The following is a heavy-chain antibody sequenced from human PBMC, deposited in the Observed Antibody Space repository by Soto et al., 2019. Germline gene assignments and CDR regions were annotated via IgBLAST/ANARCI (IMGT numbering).Heavy chain of an antibody. CDR2: IKEDGSEK. V-gene: IGHV3-7*05. Sequence: EVQLVESGGGLVQPGGSLRLSCAASGFTLSTAWMTWVRQAPGKGLEWVANIKEDGSEKYYVDSVKGRFTISRDNAKNSLDLQMNSLKAEDTAVYYCVRSYDYWGQGTLVSVSS. J-gene: IGHJ4*02. CDR3: VRSYDY. CDR1: GFTLSTAW.